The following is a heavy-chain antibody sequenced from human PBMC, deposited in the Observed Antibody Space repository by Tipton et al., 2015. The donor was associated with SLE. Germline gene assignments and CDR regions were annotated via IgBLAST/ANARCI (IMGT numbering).Heavy chain of an antibody. J-gene: IGHJ3*01. CDR2: ISSSSSYI. V-gene: IGHV3-21*01. Sequence: AVSGFTFSSYSMNWVRQAPGKGLEWVSSISSSSSYIYYADSVKGRFTISRDNAKNSLYLQMNSLRAEDTAVYYCARVLSGTFENDALDLWGQGTMVTVSS. D-gene: IGHD1-26*01. CDR1: GFTFSSYS. CDR3: ARVLSGTFENDALDL.